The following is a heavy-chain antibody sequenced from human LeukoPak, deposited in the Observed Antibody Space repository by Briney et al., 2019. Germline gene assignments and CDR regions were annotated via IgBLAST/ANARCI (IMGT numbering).Heavy chain of an antibody. V-gene: IGHV4-39*01. Sequence: PSETLSLTCTVSGGSISSSSHYWGWIRQPPGKGLEWIGSIYYSGSTYYIPSLKSRVTISVDTSKNQFSLKLSSVTAADTAVYYCARPGYYYDSSGYSNWFDPWGQGTLVTVSS. CDR3: ARPGYYYDSSGYSNWFDP. J-gene: IGHJ5*02. CDR1: GGSISSSSHY. CDR2: IYYSGST. D-gene: IGHD3-22*01.